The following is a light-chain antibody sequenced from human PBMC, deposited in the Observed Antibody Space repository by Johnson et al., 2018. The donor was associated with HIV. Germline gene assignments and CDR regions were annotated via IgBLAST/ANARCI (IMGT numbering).Light chain of an antibody. J-gene: IGLJ1*01. CDR1: SSNIGNNY. Sequence: QSVLTQPPSVSAAPGQKVTISCSGSSSNIGNNYVSWYQQLPGTAPKLLIYENNKRPSGIPGRFSGSKSGTSATLGITGLQTGDEADYYCGTWDSSLSLYVFGTGTKVPVL. CDR3: GTWDSSLSLYV. CDR2: ENN. V-gene: IGLV1-51*02.